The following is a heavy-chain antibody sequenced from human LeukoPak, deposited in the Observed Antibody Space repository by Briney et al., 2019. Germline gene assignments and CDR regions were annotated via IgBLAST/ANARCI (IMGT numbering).Heavy chain of an antibody. CDR1: HYSISSGYY. D-gene: IGHD3-22*01. CDR3: ARGSFPDSSGYDY. V-gene: IGHV4-38-2*02. J-gene: IGHJ4*02. CDR2: IYTSGST. Sequence: PSETLSLTCTVSHYSISSGYYWGWIRQPPGKGLEWIGRIYTSGSTNYNPSLKSRVTISVDTSKNQFSLKLSSVTAADTAVYYCARGSFPDSSGYDYWGQGTLVTVSS.